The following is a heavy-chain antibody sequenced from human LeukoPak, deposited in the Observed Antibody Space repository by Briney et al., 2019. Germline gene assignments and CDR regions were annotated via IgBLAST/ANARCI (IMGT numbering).Heavy chain of an antibody. J-gene: IGHJ4*02. Sequence: AGTSLKLSCAASGFTLSTYGMHWVRQAPGKGLEWVALISSDGNKSYYADSVKGRFTISRDDAKNSLYLQMNSLRDEDTAVYYCARDRDWGFDYWGQGTQVTVSS. D-gene: IGHD7-27*01. V-gene: IGHV3-30*03. CDR2: ISSDGNKS. CDR1: GFTLSTYG. CDR3: ARDRDWGFDY.